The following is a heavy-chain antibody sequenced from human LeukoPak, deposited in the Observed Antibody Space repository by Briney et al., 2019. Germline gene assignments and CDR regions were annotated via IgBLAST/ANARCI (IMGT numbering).Heavy chain of an antibody. CDR2: LYYSGRT. V-gene: IGHV4-59*01. Sequence: SETLSLTCTVSGRPLSSYYWIWLRQPPGKGLEWIGYLYYSGRTNYHPSLKSRVTITVDTPKHQFSLKLSSVTAAHTAVYYRARGPSNYGMCVWGQGATVTV. CDR3: ARGPSNYGMCV. J-gene: IGHJ6*02. CDR1: GRPLSSYY.